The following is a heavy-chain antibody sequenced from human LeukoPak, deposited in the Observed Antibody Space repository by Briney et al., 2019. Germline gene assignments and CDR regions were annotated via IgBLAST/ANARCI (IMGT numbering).Heavy chain of an antibody. CDR1: GFTFSSYG. CDR3: AKGLYHYDSSGYPS. CDR2: IRYDGSNT. V-gene: IGHV3-30*02. J-gene: IGHJ5*02. Sequence: GESLRLSCAASGFTFSSYGMHWVRQAPGKGLECVAFIRYDGSNTYYADSVKGRFTISRDNSKNMLYLEMNSLRAEDTAVYYCAKGLYHYDSSGYPSWGQGTLVTVSS. D-gene: IGHD3-22*01.